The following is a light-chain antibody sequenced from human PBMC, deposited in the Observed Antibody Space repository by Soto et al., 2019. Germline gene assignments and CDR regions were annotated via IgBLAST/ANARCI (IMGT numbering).Light chain of an antibody. CDR1: SSDVGGQNY. J-gene: IGLJ1*01. Sequence: QSVLAQPPSASGSPGQSVAISCTGTSSDVGGQNYAAWYQQNPGKAPKLISYAVTERPSGVHDRFYGSKSGNTAYLTPSGLPTEDEAHYLCSSPAGNNYYVYGNGKKVTV. CDR2: AVT. CDR3: SSPAGNNYYV. V-gene: IGLV2-8*01.